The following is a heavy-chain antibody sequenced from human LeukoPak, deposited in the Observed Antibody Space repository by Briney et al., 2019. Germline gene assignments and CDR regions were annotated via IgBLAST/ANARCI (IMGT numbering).Heavy chain of an antibody. V-gene: IGHV4-34*01. J-gene: IGHJ4*02. D-gene: IGHD7-27*01. CDR1: GGSFSGYY. CDR2: INHSGST. Sequence: SETLSLTCAVYGGSFSGYYWSWIRQPPGKGLEWIGEINHSGSTNYNPSLKSRVTISADTSKNQFSLKLSSVTAADTAVYYCAMGGGLGIVDYWGQGTLVTVSS. CDR3: AMGGGLGIVDY.